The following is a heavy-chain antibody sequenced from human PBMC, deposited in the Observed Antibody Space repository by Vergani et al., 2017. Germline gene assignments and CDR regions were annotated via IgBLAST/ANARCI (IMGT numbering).Heavy chain of an antibody. Sequence: QLQLQESGSGLVKPSQTLSLTCAVSGGSISSSSYYWGWIRQPPGKGLEWIGSIYYSGSTYYNPSLKSRVTISVDTSKNQFSLKLSSVTAADTAVYYCARMIPYYDFWSGYYDPYYFDYWGQGTLVTVSS. D-gene: IGHD3-3*01. V-gene: IGHV4-39*07. CDR1: GGSISSSSYY. CDR3: ARMIPYYDFWSGYYDPYYFDY. J-gene: IGHJ4*02. CDR2: IYYSGST.